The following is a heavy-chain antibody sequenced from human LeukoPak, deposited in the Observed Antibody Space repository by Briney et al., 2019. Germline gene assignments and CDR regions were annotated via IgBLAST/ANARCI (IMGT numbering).Heavy chain of an antibody. D-gene: IGHD5-24*01. V-gene: IGHV3-23*01. J-gene: IGHJ4*02. CDR2: ISGSGDTT. CDR3: AKGLRRDGHKAKGSLDY. Sequence: GGSLRLSCAASGFSFSSHAMNWVRQAPGKGLEWVSGISGSGDTTYYADSVKGRFTISRENSKNTLYLQMNSLRADDTAVYFCAKGLRRDGHKAKGSLDYWGQGTLVTVP. CDR1: GFSFSSHA.